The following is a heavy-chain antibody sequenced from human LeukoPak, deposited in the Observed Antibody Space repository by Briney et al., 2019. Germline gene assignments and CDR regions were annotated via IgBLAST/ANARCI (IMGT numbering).Heavy chain of an antibody. V-gene: IGHV1-69*13. Sequence: SVKVSCKASGGTFSSYAISWVRQAPGQGLEWMGGIIPIFGAANYAQKFQGRVTITADESTSTAYMELSSLRSEDTAVYYCGRTRFPYYRLSVADYYHMDVWGKGTTVTVSS. CDR2: IIPIFGAA. D-gene: IGHD3-10*01. CDR3: GRTRFPYYRLSVADYYHMDV. J-gene: IGHJ6*03. CDR1: GGTFSSYA.